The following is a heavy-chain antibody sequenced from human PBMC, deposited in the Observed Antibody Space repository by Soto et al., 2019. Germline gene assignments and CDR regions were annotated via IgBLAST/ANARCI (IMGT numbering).Heavy chain of an antibody. Sequence: QVQLQESGPGLVRPSGTVSLTCAVSGVSLSSDNWWSWVRQPPGKALEWIGEIHHSGSTNDNPSLKSRVTMSVVPSNDLFSLTLNSVTAADTACYYCARDQGSHPGDWGQGTLVSVSS. V-gene: IGHV4-4*02. J-gene: IGHJ4*02. CDR2: IHHSGST. CDR3: ARDQGSHPGD. D-gene: IGHD6-13*01. CDR1: GVSLSSDNW.